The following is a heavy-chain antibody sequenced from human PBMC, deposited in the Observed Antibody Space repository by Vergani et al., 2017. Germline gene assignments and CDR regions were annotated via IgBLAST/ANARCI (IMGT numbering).Heavy chain of an antibody. CDR2: ISGSGGST. V-gene: IGHV3-23*01. CDR3: AKNNRVRGQQLVRDYYYYYGMDV. D-gene: IGHD6-13*01. J-gene: IGHJ6*02. CDR1: GFTFSSYA. Sequence: EVQLLESGGGLVQPGGSLRLSCAASGFTFSSYAMSWVRQAPGKGLEWVSAISGSGGSTYYADSVKGRFTISRDNSKNTLYLKMNSLRAEDTAVYYCAKNNRVRGQQLVRDYYYYYGMDVWGQGTTVTVSS.